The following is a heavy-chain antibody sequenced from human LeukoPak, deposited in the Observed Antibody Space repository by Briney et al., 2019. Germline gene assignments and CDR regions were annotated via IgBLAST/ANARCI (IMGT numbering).Heavy chain of an antibody. CDR2: ISAYNGNA. V-gene: IGHV1-18*01. CDR3: ARMYSSGWGLDPVDI. D-gene: IGHD6-19*01. J-gene: IGHJ3*02. Sequence: ASVKVSCKASGYTFRNYAISWVRQAPGQGLEWLGWISAYNGNANYARELQGRVTMTTDTATTTVYMELRSLRSDDTAVYYCARMYSSGWGLDPVDIWGQGTLVTVTS. CDR1: GYTFRNYA.